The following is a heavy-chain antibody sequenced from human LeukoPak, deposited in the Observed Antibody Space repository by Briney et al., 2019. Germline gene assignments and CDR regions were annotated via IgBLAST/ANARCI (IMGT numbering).Heavy chain of an antibody. CDR2: ICYSGST. CDR3: ARGEHNWNDLGWFDP. CDR1: GGSISSGGYY. J-gene: IGHJ5*02. V-gene: IGHV4-31*03. Sequence: SETLSLTCTVSGGSISSGGYYWSWIRQHAGKGLEWNGYICYSGSTYYNPSLKSRVTISVDTSKNQFSLKLSSVTAADTAVYYCARGEHNWNDLGWFDPWGQGTLVTVSS. D-gene: IGHD1-20*01.